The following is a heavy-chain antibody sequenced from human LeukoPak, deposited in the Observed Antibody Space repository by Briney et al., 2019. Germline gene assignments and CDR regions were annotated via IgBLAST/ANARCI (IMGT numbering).Heavy chain of an antibody. CDR1: GGSISGYY. CDR2: IYYSGST. Sequence: NSSETLSLTCTVSGGSISGYYWSWIRQPPGKGLGWIGYIYYSGSTKYNPSLKSRVTMSVDTSRNQFSLKLSSVTAADTAVYYCARGGLENGYHSNDGFDIWGQGTMVTVSS. J-gene: IGHJ3*02. D-gene: IGHD3-22*01. V-gene: IGHV4-59*01. CDR3: ARGGLENGYHSNDGFDI.